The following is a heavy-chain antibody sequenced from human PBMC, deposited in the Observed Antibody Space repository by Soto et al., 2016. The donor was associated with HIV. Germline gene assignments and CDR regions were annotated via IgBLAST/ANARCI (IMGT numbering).Heavy chain of an antibody. V-gene: IGHV3-48*04. CDR2: ISSSSSTI. D-gene: IGHD6-19*01. CDR3: ARETSGWYDAFDI. J-gene: IGHJ3*02. CDR1: GFTFSSYS. Sequence: EVQLVESGGGLVQPGGSLRLSCAASGFTFSSYSMNWVRQAPGKGLEWVSYISSSSSTIYYADSVKGRFTISRDNAKNSLYLQMNSLRAEDTAVYYCARETSGWYDAFDIWGQGTMGHRLF.